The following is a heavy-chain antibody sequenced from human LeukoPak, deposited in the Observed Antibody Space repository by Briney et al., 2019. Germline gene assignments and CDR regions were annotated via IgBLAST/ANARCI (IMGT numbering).Heavy chain of an antibody. CDR1: GFTFSSYA. Sequence: GRSLRLSCAASGFTFSSYAMHWVRQAPGKGLEWVAVISYDGSNKYYADSVKGRFTISRDNSKNTLYLQMNSLRAEDTAVYYCARSYYDFWSGADYWGQGTLVTVSS. V-gene: IGHV3-30-3*01. CDR3: ARSYYDFWSGADY. J-gene: IGHJ4*02. D-gene: IGHD3-3*01. CDR2: ISYDGSNK.